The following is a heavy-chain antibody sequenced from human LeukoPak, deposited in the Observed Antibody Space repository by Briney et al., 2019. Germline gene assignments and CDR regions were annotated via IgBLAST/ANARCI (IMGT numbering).Heavy chain of an antibody. V-gene: IGHV3-64*01. CDR2: ISSNGGST. D-gene: IGHD1-1*01. J-gene: IGHJ4*02. CDR1: GFTFSSYT. CDR3: AREVNWRFDY. Sequence: GGSLRLSCAASGFTFSSYTMHWVRQAPGKGLEHVSAISSNGGSTYYANSVKGRFTTSRDNSKNTLYLQKGSLRAEDIAVYYCAREVNWRFDYWGQGTLVTVSS.